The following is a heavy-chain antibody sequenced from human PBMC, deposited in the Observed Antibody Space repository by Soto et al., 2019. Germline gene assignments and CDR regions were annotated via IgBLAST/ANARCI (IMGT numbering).Heavy chain of an antibody. CDR1: GGSRSGSY. J-gene: IGHJ6*04. CDR3: ARHKYDVRGYYYYYYGMPV. CDR2: INHSGNT. D-gene: IGHD3-22*01. V-gene: IGHV4-34*01. Sequence: WGTLSRPGGVEGGSRSGSYCSWIRQPPGKGLEWIGEINHSGNTNYNPSLKSRVTISVDTSKNQFSLKLSSVPAADTAVYYCARHKYDVRGYYYYYYGMPVWGKGTTVPVS.